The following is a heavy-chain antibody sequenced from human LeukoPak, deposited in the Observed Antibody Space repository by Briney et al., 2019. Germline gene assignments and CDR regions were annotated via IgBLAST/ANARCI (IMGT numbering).Heavy chain of an antibody. J-gene: IGHJ5*02. CDR1: GGSISSYY. Sequence: SETLSLTCTVSGGSISSYYWSWIRQPPGKGLEWIGYIYYSGSTNYNPSLKSRVTISVDTSKNQFSLKLSSVTAADTAVYYCARSDLLWFGESNWFDPWGQGTLVTVSS. V-gene: IGHV4-59*01. CDR2: IYYSGST. D-gene: IGHD3-10*01. CDR3: ARSDLLWFGESNWFDP.